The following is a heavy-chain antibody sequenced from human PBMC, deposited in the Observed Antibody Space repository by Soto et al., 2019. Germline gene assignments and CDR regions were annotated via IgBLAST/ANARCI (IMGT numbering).Heavy chain of an antibody. CDR1: GFSFDEYA. D-gene: IGHD2-2*01. V-gene: IGHV3-9*01. Sequence: EVQLVASGGGLVQPGRSLRLTCAASGFSFDEYAMHWVRQAPGKGLEWVSGISWNSGTMGYGDSVTGRFTISRDNAKTSLYLQMNSLRAEDTALYYCARGFCSSTRCLTYSYMDVWGKGTTVTVPS. J-gene: IGHJ6*03. CDR2: ISWNSGTM. CDR3: ARGFCSSTRCLTYSYMDV.